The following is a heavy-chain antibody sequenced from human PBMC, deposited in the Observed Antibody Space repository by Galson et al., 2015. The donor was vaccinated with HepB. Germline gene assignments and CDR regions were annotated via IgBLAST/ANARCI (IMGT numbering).Heavy chain of an antibody. Sequence: SLRLSCAASGFTFSSFWMHWVRQAPGEGLVWVSHINSDGSRTAYADSVKGRLTISRDYAKNTVSLQMSSLRAEDTAVYYCARDPGLGWGSKFDYWGQGTLVTVSS. J-gene: IGHJ4*02. CDR1: GFTFSSFW. CDR2: INSDGSRT. V-gene: IGHV3-74*01. CDR3: ARDPGLGWGSKFDY. D-gene: IGHD6-19*01.